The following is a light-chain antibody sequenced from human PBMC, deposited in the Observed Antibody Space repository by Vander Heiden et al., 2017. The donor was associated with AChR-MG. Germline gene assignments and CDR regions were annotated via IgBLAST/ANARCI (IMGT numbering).Light chain of an antibody. Sequence: QSALTQPASVSGSPGQSITISCTGTSSDVGNHTLVSWYQQYPGKAPKLMMYGDNKRPSGVSNRFSGSKSGNTASLTISGLQADDEADYYCCAYAGNTRVFGGGTKVTVL. CDR3: CAYAGNTRV. CDR2: GDN. V-gene: IGLV2-23*01. J-gene: IGLJ2*01. CDR1: SSDVGNHTL.